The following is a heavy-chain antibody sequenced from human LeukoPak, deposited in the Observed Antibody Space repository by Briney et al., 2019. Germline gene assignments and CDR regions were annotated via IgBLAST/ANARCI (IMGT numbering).Heavy chain of an antibody. V-gene: IGHV3-23*01. J-gene: IGHJ4*02. CDR2: ISGSGGST. CDR1: GFTFRSFW. D-gene: IGHD3-10*01. Sequence: GGSLRLSCAASGFTFRSFWMSWVRQAPGKGLEWVSAISGSGGSTYYADSVKGRFTISRDNSKNTLYLQMNSLRAEDTTVYYCAKVATMVPFDYWGQGTLVTVSS. CDR3: AKVATMVPFDY.